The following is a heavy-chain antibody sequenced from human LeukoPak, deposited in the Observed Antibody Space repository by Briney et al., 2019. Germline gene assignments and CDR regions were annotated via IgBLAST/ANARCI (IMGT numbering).Heavy chain of an antibody. D-gene: IGHD1-26*01. V-gene: IGHV3-30*03. J-gene: IGHJ4*02. CDR3: ASQHSGSFQP. CDR1: GFTFSSYG. CDR2: ISYDGSNK. Sequence: GGSLRLSCAASGFTFSSYGMHWVRQAPGKGLEWVAVISYDGSNKYYADSVKGRFTISRGNAKNTLYLQMNSLRAEDTATYYCASQHSGSFQPGGQGTLVTVSS.